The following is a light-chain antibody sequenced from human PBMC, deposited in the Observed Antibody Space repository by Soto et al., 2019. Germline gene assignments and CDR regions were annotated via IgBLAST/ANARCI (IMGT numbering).Light chain of an antibody. V-gene: IGLV1-44*01. CDR2: TTN. Sequence: QSVLTQPPSASGTPGQRATISCCGSNSNIGSDIVNCYQLLPGAAPEVLINTTNQRPSGVPERFSGSKSGTSASLAISGLQSEDEAAYYCQSYDSDVSAWVFGGGTKLTVL. CDR1: NSNIGSDI. CDR3: QSYDSDVSAWV. J-gene: IGLJ3*02.